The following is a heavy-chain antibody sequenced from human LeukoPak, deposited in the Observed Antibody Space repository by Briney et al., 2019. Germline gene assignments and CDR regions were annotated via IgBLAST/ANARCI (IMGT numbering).Heavy chain of an antibody. J-gene: IGHJ4*02. Sequence: ASVKVSSKASGYTFRSYDINWVRQATGQGLEWMGWMNPDSGNTGYAQNFQGRVTMTSNTSITTAYMELTSLRSEDTAVYYCARGSFRGYCLDTSCYTINYWGQGTLVTVSS. CDR1: GYTFRSYD. CDR3: ARGSFRGYCLDTSCYTINY. V-gene: IGHV1-8*01. CDR2: MNPDSGNT. D-gene: IGHD2-2*02.